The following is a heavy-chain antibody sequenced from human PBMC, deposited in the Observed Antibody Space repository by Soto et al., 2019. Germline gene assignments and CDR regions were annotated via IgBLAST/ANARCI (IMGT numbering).Heavy chain of an antibody. CDR1: GFTFSSYG. D-gene: IGHD3-22*01. V-gene: IGHV3-30*18. CDR3: AKGGGDTPTIVVVTPYFDY. CDR2: ISYDGSNK. J-gene: IGHJ4*02. Sequence: GGSLRLSCAASGFTFSSYGMHWVRQAPGKGLEWVAVISYDGSNKYYADSVKGRFTISRDNSKNTLYLQMNSLRAEDTAVYYCAKGGGDTPTIVVVTPYFDYWGQGTLVTVYS.